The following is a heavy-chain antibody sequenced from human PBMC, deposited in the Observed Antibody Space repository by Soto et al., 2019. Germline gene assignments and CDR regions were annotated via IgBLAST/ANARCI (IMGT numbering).Heavy chain of an antibody. Sequence: ASVKVSCKASGYTFTSYGISWVRQAPGQGLEWMGWISAYNGNTNYAQKLQGRVTITTDTSTSTAYMELRSLRSDDTAVYYCASEGVLIAVARDAFDIWGQGTMVTVSS. CDR1: GYTFTSYG. CDR3: ASEGVLIAVARDAFDI. D-gene: IGHD6-19*01. V-gene: IGHV1-18*01. J-gene: IGHJ3*02. CDR2: ISAYNGNT.